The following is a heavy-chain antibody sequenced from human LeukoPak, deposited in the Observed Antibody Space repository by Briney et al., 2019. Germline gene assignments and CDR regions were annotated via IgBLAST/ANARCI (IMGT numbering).Heavy chain of an antibody. CDR1: GGSFSGYY. CDR3: ARVWTVTTDYGMDV. J-gene: IGHJ6*02. V-gene: IGHV4-31*11. D-gene: IGHD4-17*01. Sequence: SETLSLTCAVYGGSFSGYYCSWIRQHPGKGLEWIGYIYYSGSTYYNPSLKSRVTISVDTSKNQFSLKLSSVTAADTAVYYCARVWTVTTDYGMDVWGQGTTVTVSS. CDR2: IYYSGST.